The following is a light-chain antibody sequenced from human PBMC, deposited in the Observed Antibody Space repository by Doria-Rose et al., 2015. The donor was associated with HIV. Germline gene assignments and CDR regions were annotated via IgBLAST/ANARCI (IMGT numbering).Light chain of an antibody. J-gene: IGLJ2*01. V-gene: IGLV1-40*01. CDR2: GTT. CDR3: QSYDSSLSGSQV. CDR1: IGAGYD. Sequence: IGAGYDVHWYQQLPRTAPKLLIYGTTNRPSGVPDRFSGSKSGTSASLAITGLRAEDEADYYCQSYDSSLSGSQVFGGGTKLTVL.